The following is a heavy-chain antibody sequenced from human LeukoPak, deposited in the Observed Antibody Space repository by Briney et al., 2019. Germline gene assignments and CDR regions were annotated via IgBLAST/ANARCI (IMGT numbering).Heavy chain of an antibody. CDR3: ARLVGDHRGKFDY. D-gene: IGHD1-26*01. V-gene: IGHV4-59*12. Sequence: SETLSLTCSVSGGSISSFYWSWIRQPPGKGLEWIGYIYYSGSTNYNPSLKSRVTISIDTSKNQFSLKLSSVTAADTAVYYCARLVGDHRGKFDYWGQGTLVTVSS. J-gene: IGHJ4*02. CDR2: IYYSGST. CDR1: GGSISSFY.